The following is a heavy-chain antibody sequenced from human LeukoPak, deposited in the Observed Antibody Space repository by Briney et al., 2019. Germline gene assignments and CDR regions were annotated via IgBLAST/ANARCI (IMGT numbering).Heavy chain of an antibody. V-gene: IGHV4-59*08. CDR1: GASISDYY. D-gene: IGHD1-14*01. CDR2: IYYSGST. Sequence: PSETLSLTCTVSGASISDYYWSWIRQSPGKGLEWIGYIYYSGSTSYNPSLYSRVTVSLDTSKNQFSLKLSSITAADTAVYYCARHVGRTYHRDFDYWGQGTLVTVSS. J-gene: IGHJ4*02. CDR3: ARHVGRTYHRDFDY.